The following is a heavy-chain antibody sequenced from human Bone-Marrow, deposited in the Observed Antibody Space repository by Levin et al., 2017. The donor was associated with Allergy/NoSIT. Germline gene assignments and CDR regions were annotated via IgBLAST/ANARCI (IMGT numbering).Heavy chain of an antibody. D-gene: IGHD2-21*02. V-gene: IGHV1-46*04. CDR3: ARDRCDTDCVYWYPDL. CDR2: IDPNGGSP. J-gene: IGHJ2*01. Sequence: ASVKVSCKTSGYTFTNNWIHWMRQAPGQGLEWMGVIDPNGGSPSYAEKLQGRVTLTRDTSTSTVYMELTGLTSEDTAVYYCARDRCDTDCVYWYPDLWGRGTLVTVSS. CDR1: GYTFTNNW.